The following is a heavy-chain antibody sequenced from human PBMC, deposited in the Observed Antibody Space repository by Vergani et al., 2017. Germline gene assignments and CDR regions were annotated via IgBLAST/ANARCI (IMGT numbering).Heavy chain of an antibody. CDR1: GFTFSSYA. CDR2: INSDGSST. D-gene: IGHD4-17*01. Sequence: VQLVESGGGVVQPGRSLRLSCAASGFTFSSYAMHWVRQAPGKGLEWVSRINSDGSSTSYADSVKGRFTISRDNAKNTLYLQMNSLRAEDTAVYYCACTVTTDYYYMDVWGKGTTVTVSS. J-gene: IGHJ6*03. V-gene: IGHV3-74*02. CDR3: ACTVTTDYYYMDV.